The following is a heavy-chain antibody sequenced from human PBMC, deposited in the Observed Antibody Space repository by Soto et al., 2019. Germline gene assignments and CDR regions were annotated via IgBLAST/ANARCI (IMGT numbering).Heavy chain of an antibody. Sequence: QVQLQESGPGLVKPSETLSLTCTVSGGSISSYYWSWIRQPPGKGLEWIGYIYYSGSTNYNPSLKSRVTISVDTSKNQFSLKLSSVTAADTAVYYCARDRDYDVSAFAIWGQGTMVTVSS. CDR2: IYYSGST. V-gene: IGHV4-59*01. D-gene: IGHD4-17*01. CDR1: GGSISSYY. J-gene: IGHJ3*02. CDR3: ARDRDYDVSAFAI.